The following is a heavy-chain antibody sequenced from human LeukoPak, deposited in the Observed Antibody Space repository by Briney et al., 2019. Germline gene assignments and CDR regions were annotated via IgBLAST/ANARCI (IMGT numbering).Heavy chain of an antibody. D-gene: IGHD5-18*01. J-gene: IGHJ4*02. CDR1: GYTRTELS. Sequence: ASVKVSRKGSGYTRTELSIHWVRQAPGKGLEWVGGFDPEYGEIIYAQKFQGRVTMTEDTSTDTAYMELSSLRSEDTAMYYCATDLATAMVKDQSNYWGQGTLVTVSS. V-gene: IGHV1-24*01. CDR3: ATDLATAMVKDQSNY. CDR2: FDPEYGEI.